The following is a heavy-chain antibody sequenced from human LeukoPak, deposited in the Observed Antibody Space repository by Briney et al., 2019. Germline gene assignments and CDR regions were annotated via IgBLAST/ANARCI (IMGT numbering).Heavy chain of an antibody. V-gene: IGHV1-2*02. Sequence: ASVKVSCKASGYTFTGYYMHWVRQAPGQGLEWMGWINPNSGGTNYAQKFQGRVTMTRDTSISTAYMELSRLRSGDTAVYYCAREGIVVPAAMGGIDYWGQGTLVTVSS. CDR3: AREGIVVPAAMGGIDY. J-gene: IGHJ4*02. CDR2: INPNSGGT. D-gene: IGHD2-2*01. CDR1: GYTFTGYY.